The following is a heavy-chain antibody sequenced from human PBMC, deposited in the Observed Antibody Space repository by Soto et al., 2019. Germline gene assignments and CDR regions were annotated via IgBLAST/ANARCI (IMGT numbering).Heavy chain of an antibody. Sequence: EVQLLESGGDLVQPGGSLRLSCAASGFTFNNYPMSWVRQAPGKGLEWVSAITGSGDITFYADSVKGRFSIFRVNSKKTLYLQMSSLRADDTAVYYCAKRRDTSGWYPEGWGQGTLVTVSS. CDR1: GFTFNNYP. CDR2: ITGSGDIT. CDR3: AKRRDTSGWYPEG. D-gene: IGHD6-19*01. V-gene: IGHV3-23*01. J-gene: IGHJ4*02.